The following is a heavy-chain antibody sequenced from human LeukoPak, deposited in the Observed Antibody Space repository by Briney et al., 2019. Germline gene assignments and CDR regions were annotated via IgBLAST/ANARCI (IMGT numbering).Heavy chain of an antibody. CDR1: GFTFSSYS. CDR3: AKVADYDASSPFDI. J-gene: IGHJ3*02. D-gene: IGHD4/OR15-4a*01. V-gene: IGHV3-21*04. Sequence: GGSLRLSCAASGFTFSSYSMNWVRQAPGKGLEWVSSISSSSSYIYYADSVKGRFTISRDNAKNSLYLQMDSLRAEDTAIFYCAKVADYDASSPFDIWGQGTMVTVSS. CDR2: ISSSSSYI.